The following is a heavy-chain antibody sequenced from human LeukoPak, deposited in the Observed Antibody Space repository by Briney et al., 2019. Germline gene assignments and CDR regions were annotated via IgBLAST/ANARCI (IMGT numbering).Heavy chain of an antibody. J-gene: IGHJ5*02. CDR1: GFTFDDYG. CDR3: ARDLLRFGELWENWFDP. CDR2: ITWSGGST. V-gene: IGHV3-20*04. Sequence: PGGSLRLSCAASGFTFDDYGMNWVRHAPGKGLEWVSGITWSGGSTGYTDSVKGRFTIFRDNAKNSLYLQMNSLGAEDTALYYCARDLLRFGELWENWFDPWGQGTLVTVSS. D-gene: IGHD3-10*01.